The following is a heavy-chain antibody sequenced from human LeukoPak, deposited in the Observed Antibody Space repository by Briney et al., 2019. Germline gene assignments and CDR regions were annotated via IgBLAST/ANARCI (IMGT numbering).Heavy chain of an antibody. D-gene: IGHD3-10*01. V-gene: IGHV3-23*01. CDR3: AKDGDIWLGDLNWFDP. CDR2: ISGGGGNT. CDR1: GFTFTSYA. Sequence: PGGSLRLSCAASGFTFTSYALSWVRQAPGKGLEWVSTISGGGGNTYYADSVKGRLTISRDISKNMLYLQMNSLRAEDTAIYYCAKDGDIWLGDLNWFDPWGQGTLVTVSS. J-gene: IGHJ5*02.